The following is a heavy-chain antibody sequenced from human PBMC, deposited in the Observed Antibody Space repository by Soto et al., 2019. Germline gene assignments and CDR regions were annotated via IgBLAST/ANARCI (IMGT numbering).Heavy chain of an antibody. CDR1: GFTFGVYN. Sequence: GGSLRLSGASSGFTFGVYNIQWVRQAPCKGLECVSVISYDGGNEYYADSVKGRFTISRDNSENKLFLQMNSLRPEDSGVYYCATGHRGLTGLPAVLTAPGSFDHWGQGAQVTVSS. D-gene: IGHD3-22*01. CDR3: ATGHRGLTGLPAVLTAPGSFDH. CDR2: ISYDGGNE. V-gene: IGHV3-30*03. J-gene: IGHJ5*01.